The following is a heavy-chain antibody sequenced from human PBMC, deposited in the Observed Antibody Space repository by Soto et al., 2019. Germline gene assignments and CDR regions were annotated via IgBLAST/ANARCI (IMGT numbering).Heavy chain of an antibody. CDR3: ARSTIVATRDPFDY. CDR1: GYTFTGYY. V-gene: IGHV1-2*04. Sequence: QVQLVQSGAEVKKPWASVTVSCKASGYTFTGYYMHWVRQAPGHGLEWMGWINPNSGCTNYAQKFQGWVTMTRDTSIRTDYMELSRLRSDDTVVYYCARSTIVATRDPFDYWGQGTLVTVSS. CDR2: INPNSGCT. D-gene: IGHD5-12*01. J-gene: IGHJ4*02.